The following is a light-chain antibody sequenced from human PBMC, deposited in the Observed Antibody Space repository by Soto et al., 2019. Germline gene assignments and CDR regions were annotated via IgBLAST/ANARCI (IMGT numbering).Light chain of an antibody. CDR1: QSVSSY. Sequence: IVLTQSPATLSLSPGERATLSCGASQSVSSYLAWYQQKPGLAPRLVIYDSSIRATGIPDRFSGSGSGTDFTLTISRLEPEDFAMYFCPQYGNSPQITFGQGTRLESK. CDR3: PQYGNSPQIT. V-gene: IGKV3D-20*01. CDR2: DSS. J-gene: IGKJ5*01.